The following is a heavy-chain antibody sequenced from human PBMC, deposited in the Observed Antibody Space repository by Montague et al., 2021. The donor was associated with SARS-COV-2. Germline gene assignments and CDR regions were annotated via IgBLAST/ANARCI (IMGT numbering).Heavy chain of an antibody. Sequence: SETLSLTCTVSGGSISSSSYYWGWIRQPPGKGLEWIGSIYYSGSTYYNPSLKSRVTISVDTSKNQFSLKLSSMTAADTAVYYCARHGPAGITIFGVVTPRGGFDIWGQGTTVTVSS. CDR3: ARHGPAGITIFGVVTPRGGFDI. CDR2: IYYSGST. J-gene: IGHJ3*02. V-gene: IGHV4-39*01. CDR1: GGSISSSSYY. D-gene: IGHD3-3*01.